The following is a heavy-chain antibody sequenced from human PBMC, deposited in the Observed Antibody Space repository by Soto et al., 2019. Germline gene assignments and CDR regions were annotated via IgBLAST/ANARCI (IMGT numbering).Heavy chain of an antibody. Sequence: GGSLRLSCAASGFTFSSYGMHWVRQAPGKGLEWVAVISYDGSNKYYADSVKGRFTISRDNSKNTLYLQMNSLRAEDTAVYYCAKDPFGSCYLGCGMDVWGQGTTVTVSS. J-gene: IGHJ6*02. CDR3: AKDPFGSCYLGCGMDV. CDR1: GFTFSSYG. V-gene: IGHV3-30*18. D-gene: IGHD2-15*01. CDR2: ISYDGSNK.